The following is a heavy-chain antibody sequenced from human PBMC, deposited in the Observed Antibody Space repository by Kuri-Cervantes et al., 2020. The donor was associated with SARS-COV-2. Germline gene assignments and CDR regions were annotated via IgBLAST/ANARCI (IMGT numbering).Heavy chain of an antibody. V-gene: IGHV3-7*05. J-gene: IGHJ3*02. CDR3: ARATNYYYDSSGYYYEAFDI. Sequence: GESLKISCAASGFTFSSYWMSWVRQAPGKGLEWVANIKQDGSEKYYVDSVKGRFTISRDNAKNSLYLQMNSLRAEDTAVYYCARATNYYYDSSGYYYEAFDIWGQGTMVTVSS. D-gene: IGHD3-22*01. CDR2: IKQDGSEK. CDR1: GFTFSSYW.